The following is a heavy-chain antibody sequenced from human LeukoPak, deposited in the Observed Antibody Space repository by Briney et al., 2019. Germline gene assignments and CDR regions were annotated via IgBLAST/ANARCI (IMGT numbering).Heavy chain of an antibody. V-gene: IGHV1-2*06. CDR3: ARVLLWFGEFGSWFDL. CDR2: INPNSGGT. J-gene: IGHJ5*02. CDR1: GYTFTGYY. D-gene: IGHD3-10*01. Sequence: ASVKVSCKASGYTFTGYYMHWLRQAPGQGLEWMGRINPNSGGTNYAQKFQGRVTMTRDTSISTAYMELSRLRSDDTAVYYCARVLLWFGEFGSWFDLWGQGTLVTVSS.